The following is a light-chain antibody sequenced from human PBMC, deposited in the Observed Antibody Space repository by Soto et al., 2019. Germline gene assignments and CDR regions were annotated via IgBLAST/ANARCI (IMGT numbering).Light chain of an antibody. CDR2: GAS. Sequence: EIVLTQSPGTLSLSPGERATLSCRASQSVSSSYLAWYQQKPGQAPRLLIYGASSRATGIPDRFSGSGSGTDFTLTISRLEPEDFPVYYCQQYGSSPPVTFGHGTRLEIK. V-gene: IGKV3-20*01. CDR1: QSVSSSY. J-gene: IGKJ5*01. CDR3: QQYGSSPPVT.